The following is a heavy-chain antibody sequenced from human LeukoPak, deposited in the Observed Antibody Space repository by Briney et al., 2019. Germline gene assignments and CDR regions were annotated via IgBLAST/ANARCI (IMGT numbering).Heavy chain of an antibody. J-gene: IGHJ4*02. CDR1: GYTFTSYD. D-gene: IGHD3-10*01. CDR2: INPNSGGT. Sequence: ASVKVSCKASGYTFTSYDINWVRQATGQGLEWMGWINPNSGGTNYAQKFQGRVTMTRDTSISTAYMELSRLRSDDTAVYYCARGELLDVVDWGQGTLVTVSS. V-gene: IGHV1-2*02. CDR3: ARGELLDVVD.